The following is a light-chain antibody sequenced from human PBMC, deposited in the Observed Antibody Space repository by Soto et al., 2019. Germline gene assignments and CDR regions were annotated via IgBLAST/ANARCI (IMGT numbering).Light chain of an antibody. V-gene: IGKV3-11*01. CDR2: DAS. J-gene: IGKJ4*02. CDR3: QLRTNWPSLT. CDR1: QSVSRN. Sequence: EIVMTQSPATLSVSPAERATLSCRSSQSVSRNLAWYQQRPGQAPRLLIYDASKRATGIPSRFSGSASGTDFTLTISSLEPEDFAIYYCQLRTNWPSLTFGGGTKVDIK.